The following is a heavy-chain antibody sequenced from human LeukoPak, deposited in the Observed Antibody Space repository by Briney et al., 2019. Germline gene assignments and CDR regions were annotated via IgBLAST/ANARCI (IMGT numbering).Heavy chain of an antibody. D-gene: IGHD3-10*02. V-gene: IGHV3-48*03. CDR3: AELGITMIGGV. Sequence: PGGSLRLSCSASGFTFSVYWMSWVRQAPGKGLEWVSYISSSGSTIYYADSVKGRFTISRDNAKNSLYLQMNSLRAEDTAVYYCAELGITMIGGVWGKGTTVTISS. CDR1: GFTFSVYW. CDR2: ISSSGSTI. J-gene: IGHJ6*04.